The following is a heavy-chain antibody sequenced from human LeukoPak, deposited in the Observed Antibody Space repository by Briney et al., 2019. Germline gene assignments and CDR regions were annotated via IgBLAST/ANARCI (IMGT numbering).Heavy chain of an antibody. CDR2: IYPGDSDT. D-gene: IGHD3-10*01. CDR1: GYSFAIYW. V-gene: IGHV5-51*01. Sequence: GESLNISCKDSGYSFAIYWIGWVRQMSGRGLGWMGIIYPGDSDTRYSPSFQGQVTISADKSISTAYLHWRSLKASDTAMYYCARSTIYYGSGSRFDYWGQGTLVTVSS. CDR3: ARSTIYYGSGSRFDY. J-gene: IGHJ4*02.